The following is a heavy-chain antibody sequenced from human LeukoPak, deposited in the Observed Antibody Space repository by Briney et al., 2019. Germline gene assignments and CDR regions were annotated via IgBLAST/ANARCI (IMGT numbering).Heavy chain of an antibody. CDR2: FDPEDGET. CDR3: ATDRAFGELLGV. D-gene: IGHD3-10*01. CDR1: GYTLTELS. V-gene: IGHV1-24*01. J-gene: IGHJ4*02. Sequence: ASVKVSCKVSGYTLTELSMHWVRQAPGKGLEWMGGFDPEDGETIYAQKFQGRVTMTEDTSTDTAYMELSSLRSEDTAVYYCATDRAFGELLGVWGQGTLVTVSS.